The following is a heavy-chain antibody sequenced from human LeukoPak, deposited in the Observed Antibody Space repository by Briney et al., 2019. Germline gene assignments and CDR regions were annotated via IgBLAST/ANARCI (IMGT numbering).Heavy chain of an antibody. V-gene: IGHV1-18*01. CDR1: GYTFTSYG. Sequence: ASVKVSCKASGYTFTSYGISWVRQAPGRGLEWMGWISAYNGNTNYAQKLQGRVTMTTDTSTSTAYMELRSLRSDDTAVYYCARDYKGYGSGNSYYFDYWGQGTLVTVSS. D-gene: IGHD3-10*01. CDR2: ISAYNGNT. J-gene: IGHJ4*02. CDR3: ARDYKGYGSGNSYYFDY.